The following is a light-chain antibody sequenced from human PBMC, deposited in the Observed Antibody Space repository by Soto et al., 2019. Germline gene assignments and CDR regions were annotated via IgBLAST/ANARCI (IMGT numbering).Light chain of an antibody. CDR3: CSYAGSSTLV. CDR1: STDVGGYNY. J-gene: IGLJ2*01. CDR2: DVN. V-gene: IGLV2-11*01. Sequence: QSALTQPRSVSGSPGQSVTISCTGTSTDVGGYNYVSWYQQHPGKAPKLMIYDVNKRPSGVPDRFSGSKSGNSASLTISGLQAEDEADYHCCSYAGSSTLVFGGGTKLTVL.